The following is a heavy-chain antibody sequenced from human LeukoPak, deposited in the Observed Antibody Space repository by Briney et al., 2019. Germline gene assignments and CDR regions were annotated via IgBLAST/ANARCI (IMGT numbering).Heavy chain of an antibody. CDR3: ARDSADYGDYDY. V-gene: IGHV1-46*01. J-gene: IGHJ4*02. CDR1: GYTFTSYF. Sequence: ASVKVSCKASGYTFTSYFMHWVRQAPGQGLDWMGIINPSGGSTSYAQKFQGRVTMTRDTSTSTVYMELSSLRSEDTAVYYSARDSADYGDYDYWGQGTLVTVSS. D-gene: IGHD4-17*01. CDR2: INPSGGST.